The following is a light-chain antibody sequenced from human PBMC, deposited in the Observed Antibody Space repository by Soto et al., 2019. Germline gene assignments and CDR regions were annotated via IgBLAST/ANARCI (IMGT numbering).Light chain of an antibody. J-gene: IGKJ2*01. Sequence: EIVMTQSPATLSVSLGERVTLSCRASQSVSSYLAWYQQKPGQAPRLLISDASTRATDIPDRFSGSGSGTDFPLTISSLQSTDLAVYYCLQYSTWPPLYTFGQGTKLETK. V-gene: IGKV3-15*01. CDR3: LQYSTWPPLYT. CDR1: QSVSSY. CDR2: DAS.